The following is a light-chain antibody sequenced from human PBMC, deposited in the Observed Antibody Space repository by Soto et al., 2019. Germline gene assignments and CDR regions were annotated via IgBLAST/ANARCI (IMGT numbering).Light chain of an antibody. CDR3: QQRSNWPRT. CDR1: QSVSSS. Sequence: EIVLTQSLGTLSLSPGDTATLSCRASQSVSSSLAWYQQKPGQAPRLLIYGASTRATGIPARFSGSGSGTDFTLTISSLEPEDFAVYYCQQRSNWPRTFGQGTKVDIK. J-gene: IGKJ1*01. CDR2: GAS. V-gene: IGKV3-11*01.